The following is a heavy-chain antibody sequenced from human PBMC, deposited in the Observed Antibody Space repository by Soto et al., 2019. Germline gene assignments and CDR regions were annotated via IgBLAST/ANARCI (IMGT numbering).Heavy chain of an antibody. CDR3: ARRGSSRQIYHYGMDV. CDR1: GDSVSSSYYY. D-gene: IGHD6-13*01. Sequence: QVQLQESGPGLVKPSETLSLTCTVSGDSVSSSYYYWGWIRQPPGKWLEWIGSIFYSGSTYYNPSLKSRVTISVDTSKNQFSLKLSSVTAADTAVYYCARRGSSRQIYHYGMDVWGPGTTVTVSS. J-gene: IGHJ6*02. CDR2: IFYSGST. V-gene: IGHV4-39*01.